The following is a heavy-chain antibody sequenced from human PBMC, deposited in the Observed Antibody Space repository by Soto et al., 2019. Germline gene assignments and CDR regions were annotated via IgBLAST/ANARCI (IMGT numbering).Heavy chain of an antibody. D-gene: IGHD1-20*01. V-gene: IGHV3-30*02. CDR2: LRINGSSV. J-gene: IGHJ4*02. Sequence: HPWGSLRLSCAASGFTFDDYAMHRVRQAPGKGLEWVAYLRINGSSVNYAGSVKGRFTISRDNAKNTLYLQMNNLRREDAAVYYCVKDITGSPLHLWGQGTLVTVSS. CDR3: VKDITGSPLHL. CDR1: GFTFDDYA.